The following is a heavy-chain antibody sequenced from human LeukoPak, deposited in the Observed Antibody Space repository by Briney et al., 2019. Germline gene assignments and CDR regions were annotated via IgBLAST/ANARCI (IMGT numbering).Heavy chain of an antibody. CDR2: INHSGST. Sequence: SETLSLTCAVYGGSFSGYYWSWIRQPPGKGLEWIGEINHSGSTNYNPSLKSRVTISVDTSKNQFSLKLSSVTAADTAVYYCAREGYYDSSGYSSGFDYWGQGTLVTVSS. J-gene: IGHJ4*02. CDR3: AREGYYDSSGYSSGFDY. CDR1: GGSFSGYY. D-gene: IGHD3-22*01. V-gene: IGHV4-34*01.